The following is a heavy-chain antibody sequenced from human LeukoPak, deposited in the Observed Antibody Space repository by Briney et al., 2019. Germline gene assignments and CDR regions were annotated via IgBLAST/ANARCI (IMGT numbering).Heavy chain of an antibody. CDR2: INPSGGYT. CDR1: GYTFTRYY. D-gene: IGHD3-9*01. CDR3: ARDRGDDILTGYYRYYFDY. Sequence: ASVKVSCKASGYTFTRYYMHWVRQAPGQGLEWMGIINPSGGYTDYAQKFQDGVTMTRDMSTSTVYMELSSLKSEDTAVYYCARDRGDDILTGYYRYYFDYWGQGTQVSVSS. V-gene: IGHV1-46*01. J-gene: IGHJ4*02.